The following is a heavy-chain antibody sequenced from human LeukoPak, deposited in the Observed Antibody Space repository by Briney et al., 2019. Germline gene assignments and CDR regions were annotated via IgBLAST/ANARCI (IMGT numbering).Heavy chain of an antibody. Sequence: GGSLRLSCAASGFTFGSSAMSWVRQAPGKGPEWVSTFSRSGPDTYYADSVKGRFTILGDNSKNTLYLQMNSLRAEDTAVYYCAKGSLGSWYYFDYWGQGTLVTVSS. J-gene: IGHJ4*02. V-gene: IGHV3-23*01. CDR2: FSRSGPDT. CDR1: GFTFGSSA. CDR3: AKGSLGSWYYFDY. D-gene: IGHD6-13*01.